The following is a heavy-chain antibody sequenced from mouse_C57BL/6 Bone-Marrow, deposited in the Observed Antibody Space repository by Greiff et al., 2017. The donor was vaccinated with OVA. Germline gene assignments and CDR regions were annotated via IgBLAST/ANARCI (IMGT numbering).Heavy chain of an antibody. CDR1: GFTFSSYG. J-gene: IGHJ3*01. Sequence: DVKLVESGGDLVKPGGSLKLSCAASGFTFSSYGMSWVRQTPDKRLEWVTTISSGGSYTYYPDSVKGRFTISRDNAKNTLYLQMSSLKSEDTAMYYCARHRLRSLGWFAYWGQGTLVTVSA. CDR3: ARHRLRSLGWFAY. V-gene: IGHV5-6*02. D-gene: IGHD1-1*01. CDR2: ISSGGSYT.